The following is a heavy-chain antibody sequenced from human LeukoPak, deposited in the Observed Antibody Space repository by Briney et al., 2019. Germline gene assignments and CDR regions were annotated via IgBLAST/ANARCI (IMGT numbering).Heavy chain of an antibody. D-gene: IGHD3-3*01. V-gene: IGHV3-66*01. J-gene: IGHJ4*02. CDR3: ARDLLEWYFDY. Sequence: PGGSLRLSCAASGLTVSSTYMSWVRQTPGKGLEWVSVIYSGGSTYYADSVKDRFTISRDNSKNTLYLQMNSLRAEDTAVYYCARDLLEWYFDYWGQGTLVTVSS. CDR1: GLTVSSTY. CDR2: IYSGGST.